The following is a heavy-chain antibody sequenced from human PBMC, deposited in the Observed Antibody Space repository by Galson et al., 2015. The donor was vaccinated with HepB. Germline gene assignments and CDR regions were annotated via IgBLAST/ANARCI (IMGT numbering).Heavy chain of an antibody. Sequence: SLRLSCAASGFTVSSNYMSWVRQAPGKGLEWVSVIYSGGSTYYADSVKGRFTISRHNSKNTLYLQMNSLRAEDTAVYYCARVGAVAGRMEYYFDYWGQGTLVTVSS. CDR2: IYSGGST. CDR1: GFTVSSNY. J-gene: IGHJ4*02. D-gene: IGHD6-19*01. V-gene: IGHV3-53*04. CDR3: ARVGAVAGRMEYYFDY.